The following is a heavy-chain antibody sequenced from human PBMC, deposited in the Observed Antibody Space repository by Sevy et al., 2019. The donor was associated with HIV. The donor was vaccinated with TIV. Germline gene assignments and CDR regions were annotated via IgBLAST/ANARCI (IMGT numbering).Heavy chain of an antibody. J-gene: IGHJ4*02. CDR1: GGSISSSNW. V-gene: IGHV4-4*02. Sequence: SETLSLTCAVSGGSISSSNWWSWVRQPPGKGLEWIGEIYHSGSTNYNPSLKSRVTISVDKSKNQFSLKLSSVTAADTAVYYCASLALDRRYFDRPFDYWGQGTLVTVSS. CDR2: IYHSGST. D-gene: IGHD3-9*01. CDR3: ASLALDRRYFDRPFDY.